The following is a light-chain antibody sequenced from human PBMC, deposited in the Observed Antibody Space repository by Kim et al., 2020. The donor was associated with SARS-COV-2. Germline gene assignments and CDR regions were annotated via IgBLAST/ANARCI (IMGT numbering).Light chain of an antibody. CDR2: GNT. CDR3: QSHDSNPNGLV. CDR1: SSNIGAGYD. Sequence: QSVLTQQPSVSGAPGQRVTISCTGSSSNIGAGYDVHWYQQFPGTAPKILIYGNTNRPSGVPDRFSGSRSGTSASLAITGLQAEDEADYYCQSHDSNPNGLVFGGGTQLTVL. J-gene: IGLJ2*01. V-gene: IGLV1-40*01.